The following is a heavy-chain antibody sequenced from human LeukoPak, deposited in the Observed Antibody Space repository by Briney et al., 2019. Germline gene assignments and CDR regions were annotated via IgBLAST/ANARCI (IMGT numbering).Heavy chain of an antibody. J-gene: IGHJ3*01. Sequence: GGSLRLSCAASGFTFSSYSMNWVRQAPGKGLEWVAFIRYDESNKYYADSVKGRFTISRDNVKNMVYLQMSSLTVEDTAVYYCARYCNGDTCDGALDLWGQGTLVTVSS. D-gene: IGHD2-15*01. CDR1: GFTFSSYS. V-gene: IGHV3-33*08. CDR2: IRYDESNK. CDR3: ARYCNGDTCDGALDL.